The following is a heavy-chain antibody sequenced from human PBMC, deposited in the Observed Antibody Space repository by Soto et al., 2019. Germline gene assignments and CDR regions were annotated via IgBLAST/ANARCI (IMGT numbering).Heavy chain of an antibody. D-gene: IGHD2-8*01. CDR2: ISAYNGHA. CDR3: AREGYCSNSMCYGGYYYMDV. CDR1: GYTLTNYG. J-gene: IGHJ6*03. Sequence: QVQLVQSGGEVKNPGASVKVSCKAFGYTLTNYGISWVRQAPGQGLEWMGWISAYNGHANYAQKFQGRVRLTTDRHTISAYMELSSPGSDDTSDYYCAREGYCSNSMCYGGYYYMDVWGKGATVTVS. V-gene: IGHV1-18*01.